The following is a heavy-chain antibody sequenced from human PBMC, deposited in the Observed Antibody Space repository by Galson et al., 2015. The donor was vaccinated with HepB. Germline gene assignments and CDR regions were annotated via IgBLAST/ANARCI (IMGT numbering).Heavy chain of an antibody. Sequence: SETLSLTCTVSGGSISSYYWSWIRQPPEKGLEWIGYYSGNTNYNPSLKSRVTISVDTSKNQFSLKLDSVTAADTAVYYCARLGGSNAVDIWGQGTMVTVSS. CDR1: GGSISSYY. V-gene: IGHV4-59*08. CDR2: YSGNT. J-gene: IGHJ3*02. CDR3: ARLGGSNAVDI.